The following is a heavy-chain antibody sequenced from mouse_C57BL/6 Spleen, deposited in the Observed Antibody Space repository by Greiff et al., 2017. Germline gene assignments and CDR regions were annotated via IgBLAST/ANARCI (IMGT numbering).Heavy chain of an antibody. CDR1: GYAFSSSW. Sequence: QVQLQQSGPELVKPGASVKISCKASGYAFSSSWMNWVKQRPGKGLEWIGRIYPGDGDTNYNGKLKGKATLTADKSSSTAYMQLSRLTSEDSAVYFCANDRGYFDYWGQGTTLTVAS. V-gene: IGHV1-82*01. CDR3: ANDRGYFDY. D-gene: IGHD2-12*01. J-gene: IGHJ2*01. CDR2: IYPGDGDT.